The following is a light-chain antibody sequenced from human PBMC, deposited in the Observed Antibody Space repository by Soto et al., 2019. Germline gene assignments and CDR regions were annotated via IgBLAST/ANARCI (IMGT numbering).Light chain of an antibody. V-gene: IGKV3-20*01. CDR1: QSVSSSY. J-gene: IGKJ1*01. Sequence: EIELTQSAGALSLSPGERATLFCRASQSVSSSYLAWYQQKPGQAPRLLIYGASSGATGIPDRFSGSGSGTDFTLTISRLEPEDFAVYYCQQYGRTFGQGTKVDIK. CDR3: QQYGRT. CDR2: GAS.